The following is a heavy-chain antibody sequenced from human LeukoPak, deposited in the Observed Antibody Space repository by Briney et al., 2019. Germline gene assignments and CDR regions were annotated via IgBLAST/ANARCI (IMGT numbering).Heavy chain of an antibody. D-gene: IGHD1-26*01. CDR2: ISAYNGNT. CDR3: ARAPDHGSWYIGSYWVDY. J-gene: IGHJ4*02. V-gene: IGHV1-18*01. CDR1: GYTFTSYG. Sequence: ASVKVSCKASGYTFTSYGISWVRQAPGQGLEWMGWISAYNGNTNYAQKLQGRVTMTTDTSTSTAYMELRSLRSDDTAVYYCARAPDHGSWYIGSYWVDYWGQGTLVTVSS.